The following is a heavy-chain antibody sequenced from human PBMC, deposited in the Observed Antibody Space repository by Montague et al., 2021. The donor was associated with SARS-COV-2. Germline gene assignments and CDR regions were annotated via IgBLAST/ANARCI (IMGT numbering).Heavy chain of an antibody. CDR3: ARGDGLGPYTGYAFDI. CDR2: TYYWSRWFD. Sequence: CAISGDSVCGDHVSMNWVKQCPSVGTEWLGRTYYWSRWFDHYEVSMKGRISIKADTSKNQFSLQLDSVTPEDTAVYYCARGDGLGPYTGYAFDIWGQGTLVTVSS. D-gene: IGHD3-16*01. V-gene: IGHV6-1*01. CDR1: GDSVCGDHVS. J-gene: IGHJ3*02.